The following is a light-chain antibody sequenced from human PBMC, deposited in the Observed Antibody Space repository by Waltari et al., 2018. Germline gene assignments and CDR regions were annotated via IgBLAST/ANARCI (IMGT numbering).Light chain of an antibody. J-gene: IGKJ4*01. CDR3: QQHNSHPLT. CDR1: QTINNY. Sequence: IQMTQYPSSLSASVGDRVTITCRARQTINNYLAWYQVKPGKVPKLLIYAASNLESGVPSRFGGSGAGTEFTLTISSLQPEDFATYYCQQHNSHPLTFGGGTKVEMK. CDR2: AAS. V-gene: IGKV1D-17*01.